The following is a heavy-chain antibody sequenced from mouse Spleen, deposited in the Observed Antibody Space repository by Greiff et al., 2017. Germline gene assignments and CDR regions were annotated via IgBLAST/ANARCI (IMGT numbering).Heavy chain of an antibody. J-gene: IGHJ1*01. D-gene: IGHD2-10*01. CDR3: AKSLLKYPYLYFDV. V-gene: IGHV3-6*01. CDR1: DYSITSGYY. CDR2: ISYDGSN. Sequence: EVKLVESGPGLVKPSQSLSLTCSVTDYSITSGYYWKWIRQFPGNKLEWMGYISYDGSNDYNPSLKNRISITRDTSKNQFFLKLTSVTAEDTATYYCAKSLLKYPYLYFDVWGPGTTVSVSS.